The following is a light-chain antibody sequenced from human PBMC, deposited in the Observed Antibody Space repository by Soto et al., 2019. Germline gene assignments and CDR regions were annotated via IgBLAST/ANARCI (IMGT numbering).Light chain of an antibody. CDR3: QQYGDWPLT. CDR2: GVS. J-gene: IGKJ4*01. V-gene: IGKV3-15*01. CDR1: QSVRSTY. Sequence: EMVMTQSPVTLSVSPGERATLSCRASQSVRSTYLAWYQQKPGQAPRLLIFGVSNRAAGIPARFSGSGSGTEFTLTISSLQSEDFAVYYCQQYGDWPLTFGGGNKLEIK.